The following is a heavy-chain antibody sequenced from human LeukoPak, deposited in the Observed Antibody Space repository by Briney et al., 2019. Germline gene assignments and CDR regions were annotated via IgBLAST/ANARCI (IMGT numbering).Heavy chain of an antibody. CDR1: GYSISSGYY. D-gene: IGHD2-2*02. Sequence: SETLSLTCTVSGYSISSGYYWGWIRQPPGKGLEWIGSIYHSGSTYYNPSLKSRVTISVDTSKNQFSLKLSSVTVADTAVYYCARHMCPSCYNAPLYWGQGTLVTVSS. CDR3: ARHMCPSCYNAPLY. V-gene: IGHV4-38-2*02. CDR2: IYHSGST. J-gene: IGHJ4*02.